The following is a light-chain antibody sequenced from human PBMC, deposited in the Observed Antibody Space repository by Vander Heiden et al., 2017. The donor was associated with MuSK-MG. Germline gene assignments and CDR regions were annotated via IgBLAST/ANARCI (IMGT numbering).Light chain of an antibody. Sequence: SVLTQPPSASGTPGQRVTISCSGSSSNIGTNTVNWYQQLPGTAPKLLIYSNNQRRSGVPDRFSGSKSGTSASMAISGLQAEEEADYYCAAWDDSLYGRVFGGGTKLTVL. J-gene: IGLJ3*02. CDR2: SNN. CDR1: SSNIGTNT. V-gene: IGLV1-44*01. CDR3: AAWDDSLYGRV.